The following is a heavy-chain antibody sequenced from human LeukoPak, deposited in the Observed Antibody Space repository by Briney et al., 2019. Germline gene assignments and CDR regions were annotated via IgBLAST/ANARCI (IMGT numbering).Heavy chain of an antibody. V-gene: IGHV5-51*01. J-gene: IGHJ4*02. Sequence: GAALKTSCKGSGYSSTSYWIGWGRQMPGGGVVWMGIIYPGDSGTRYSPSFQGQVTISADKSISTAYLQWSSLKASDTAMYYCARREYGGNGGYYFDYWGQGTLVTVSS. CDR3: ARREYGGNGGYYFDY. D-gene: IGHD4-23*01. CDR2: IYPGDSGT. CDR1: GYSSTSYW.